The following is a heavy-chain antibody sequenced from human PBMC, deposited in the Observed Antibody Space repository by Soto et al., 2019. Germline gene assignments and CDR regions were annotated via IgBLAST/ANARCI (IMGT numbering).Heavy chain of an antibody. V-gene: IGHV1-2*04. CDR3: ARFSSISGSTYYYYGMDV. J-gene: IGHJ6*02. D-gene: IGHD1-26*01. CDR1: GYTFTGYY. CDR2: INPNSGGT. Sequence: ASVKVSCKASGYTFTGYYMHWVRQAPGQGLEWMGWINPNSGGTNYAQKFQGWVTMTRDTSISTAYMELSRLRSDDTAVYYCARFSSISGSTYYYYGMDVWGQGTTVTVSS.